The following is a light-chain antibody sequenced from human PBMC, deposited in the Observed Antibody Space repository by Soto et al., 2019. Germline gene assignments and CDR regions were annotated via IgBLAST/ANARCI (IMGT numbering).Light chain of an antibody. CDR2: DTS. J-gene: IGLJ2*01. CDR3: LLFYSDVRGV. Sequence: QAVVTQEPSLTVSPGGTVTLTCGSSTAAVTSGHYPYWFQQKPGQAPRTLIYDTSNKHSWTPARFSGSLLGGKAALTLSGAQPEDEAEYYCLLFYSDVRGVFGGGTKVTVL. V-gene: IGLV7-46*01. CDR1: TAAVTSGHY.